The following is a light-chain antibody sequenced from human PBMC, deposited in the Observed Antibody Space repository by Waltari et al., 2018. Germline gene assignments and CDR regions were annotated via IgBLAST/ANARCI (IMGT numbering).Light chain of an antibody. CDR1: QSVLYNSINKNF. J-gene: IGKJ2*01. V-gene: IGKV4-1*01. CDR2: WAS. Sequence: IVMTQSPDSLAVSLGERATINCKSSQSVLYNSINKNFLAWYQHKPGQPPNLLIDWASTRESGVPDRFRGSGSGTDFTLTISSLQAEDVAVYYCQQYYSTPYTFGQGTKLEIQ. CDR3: QQYYSTPYT.